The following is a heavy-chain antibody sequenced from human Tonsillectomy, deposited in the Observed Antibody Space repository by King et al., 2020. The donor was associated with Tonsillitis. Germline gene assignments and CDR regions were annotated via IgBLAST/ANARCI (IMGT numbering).Heavy chain of an antibody. V-gene: IGHV1-8*01. CDR1: GHTFSSSD. D-gene: IGHD1-1*01. J-gene: IGHJ4*02. CDR3: ARGNVHTTLSGDY. Sequence: MQLVQSGAEVKKPGASVKVSCTASGHTFSSSDINWVRKATGQGLEWMGWMNPTKGNTGYAQKFQGRLTMTSDSSISTAYMELRSRGSDDTAVYYCARGNVHTTLSGDYWGQGTLVTVSS. CDR2: MNPTKGNT.